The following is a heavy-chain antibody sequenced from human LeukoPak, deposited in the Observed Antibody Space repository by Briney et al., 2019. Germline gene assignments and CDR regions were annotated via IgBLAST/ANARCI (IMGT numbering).Heavy chain of an antibody. CDR2: IYYGGST. CDR1: GGSISTYY. D-gene: IGHD3-22*01. Sequence: PSETLSLTCTGSGGSISTYYWSWIRQPPGKGLEWIGYIYYGGSTDYNPSLKSRVTISKDTSKTQFSLRLSSVTAADTAVYYCARARLDSSGRFDYWGQGTLVTVSS. V-gene: IGHV4-59*01. CDR3: ARARLDSSGRFDY. J-gene: IGHJ4*02.